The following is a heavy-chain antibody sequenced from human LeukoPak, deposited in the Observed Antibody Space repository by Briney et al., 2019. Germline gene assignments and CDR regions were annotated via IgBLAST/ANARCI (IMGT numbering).Heavy chain of an antibody. V-gene: IGHV3-43*02. Sequence: GGSLRLSCAASGFTFDDYAMHWVRQAPGKGLEWVSLISGDGGSTYYADSVKGRFTISRDNSKNSLYLQMNSLRTEDTALYYCAKDSRRYCSGGSCYWSPFDYWGQGTLVTVSS. CDR3: AKDSRRYCSGGSCYWSPFDY. D-gene: IGHD2-15*01. CDR2: ISGDGGST. J-gene: IGHJ4*02. CDR1: GFTFDDYA.